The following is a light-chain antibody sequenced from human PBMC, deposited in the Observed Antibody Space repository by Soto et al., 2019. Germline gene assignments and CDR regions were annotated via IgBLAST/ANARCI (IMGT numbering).Light chain of an antibody. V-gene: IGKV3-15*01. CDR2: GSS. J-gene: IGKJ5*01. CDR3: QQYSNWPPAIT. Sequence: EIVLTQSPATLSVAPGERATLSCRATETVSTNLAWFQRKAGQPPILLIYGSSTRATGVPDRFSGSGSGTEFALIISSLQSEDVAVYYCQQYSNWPPAITVGQGTRLEI. CDR1: ETVSTN.